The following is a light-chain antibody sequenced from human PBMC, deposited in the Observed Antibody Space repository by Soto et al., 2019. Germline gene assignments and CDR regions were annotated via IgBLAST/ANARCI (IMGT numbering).Light chain of an antibody. V-gene: IGLV2-14*01. CDR1: SSDVGGYNF. Sequence: QSALTQPASVSGSPGQSITISCTGTSSDVGGYNFVSWYQQHPGKAPKLMIYEVNNRPSGVSNRFSGSKSGNTASLTISGLQAEDEADNYCSSWTSSTTQVLGGGTKITVL. CDR3: SSWTSSTTQV. J-gene: IGLJ3*02. CDR2: EVN.